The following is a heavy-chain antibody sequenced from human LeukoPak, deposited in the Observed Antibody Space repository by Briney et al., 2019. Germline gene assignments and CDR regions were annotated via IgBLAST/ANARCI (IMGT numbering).Heavy chain of an antibody. CDR2: INHSGST. Sequence: KPSETLSLTCAVYGGSFSGYYWSWIRQPPGKGLEWIGEINHSGSTNYNPSLKSRVTISVDTSKNQFSLKLSFVTAADTAVYYCASLGYSYGRDYWGQGTLVTVSS. J-gene: IGHJ4*02. CDR1: GGSFSGYY. CDR3: ASLGYSYGRDY. D-gene: IGHD5-18*01. V-gene: IGHV4-34*01.